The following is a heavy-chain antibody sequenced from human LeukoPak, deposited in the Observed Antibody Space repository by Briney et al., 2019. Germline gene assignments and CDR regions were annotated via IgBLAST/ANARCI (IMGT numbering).Heavy chain of an antibody. CDR3: ARGQGCTSTDCYSLFFHY. Sequence: GGSLRLSCAASGFTFSTYGMHWVRQAPGKGLEWVALIWYDGSNKYYADSVKDRFTISRDNYKNTLYLQMNSLRAGDTAVYYCARGQGCTSTDCYSLFFHYWGQGTLVTVSS. D-gene: IGHD2-2*01. J-gene: IGHJ4*02. CDR1: GFTFSTYG. CDR2: IWYDGSNK. V-gene: IGHV3-30*02.